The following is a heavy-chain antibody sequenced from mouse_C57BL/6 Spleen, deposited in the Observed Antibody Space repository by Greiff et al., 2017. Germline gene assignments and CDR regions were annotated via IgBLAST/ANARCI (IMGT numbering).Heavy chain of an antibody. Sequence: VQLQESGAELVRPGASVKLSCKASGYTFTSYWMHWVKQRPGQGLEWIGYIIPGSGYTKYNQKFKDKATLTEDKSSSTAYMQLSSLTYEDSAVYYCAITVVEGWYFDVWGKGTTVTVSS. J-gene: IGHJ1*03. CDR3: AITVVEGWYFDV. V-gene: IGHV1-7*01. D-gene: IGHD1-1*01. CDR1: GYTFTSYW. CDR2: IIPGSGYT.